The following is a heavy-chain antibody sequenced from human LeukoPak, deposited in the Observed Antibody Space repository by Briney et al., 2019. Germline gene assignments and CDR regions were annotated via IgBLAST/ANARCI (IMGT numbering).Heavy chain of an antibody. V-gene: IGHV4-59*12. Sequence: SETLSLTCTVSGGSISTYYWSWIRKPPGKGLEWIGHIYNSGSTNYSPSLKSRVTISVDKSNNQFSLKLSSVTAADTAVYYCARDLRGMVDYWGQGTLVTVSS. CDR3: ARDLRGMVDY. J-gene: IGHJ4*02. CDR2: IYNSGST. D-gene: IGHD3-16*01. CDR1: GGSISTYY.